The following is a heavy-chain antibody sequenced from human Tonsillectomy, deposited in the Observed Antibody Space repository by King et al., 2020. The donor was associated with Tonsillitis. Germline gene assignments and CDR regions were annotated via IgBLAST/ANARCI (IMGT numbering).Heavy chain of an antibody. Sequence: QLVQSGAEVKKPGSSVKVSCKASGGTFSSYAISWVRQAPGKGLEWMGGLIPIFVTANYAQKFQGRVTITADESTSTAYMELSSLRSEDTAVYYWAREGSSGWYNRYFQHWGQGTLVTVSS. V-gene: IGHV1-69*12. D-gene: IGHD6-19*01. J-gene: IGHJ1*01. CDR1: GGTFSSYA. CDR3: AREGSSGWYNRYFQH. CDR2: LIPIFVTA.